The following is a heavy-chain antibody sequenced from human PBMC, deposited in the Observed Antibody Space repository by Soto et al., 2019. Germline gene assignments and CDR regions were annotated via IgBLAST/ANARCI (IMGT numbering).Heavy chain of an antibody. CDR3: ARGGGEDNYFGP. CDR1: GVSISSHY. CDR2: IYHSGST. J-gene: IGHJ5*02. V-gene: IGHV4-59*11. Sequence: SETLSLTCTVSGVSISSHYWSWIRQPPGKGLEWIGYIYHSGSTYYNPSFRSRVTTSMDTSKNQFSLNLSSVTAADTAIYYCARGGGEDNYFGPWGQGTLVPVSS. D-gene: IGHD3-16*01.